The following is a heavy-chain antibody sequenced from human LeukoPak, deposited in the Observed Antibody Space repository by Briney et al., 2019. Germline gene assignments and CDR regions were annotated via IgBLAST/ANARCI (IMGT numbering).Heavy chain of an antibody. D-gene: IGHD1-26*01. Sequence: GGPLRLSCAASGFTFSSYAMSWVRQAPGKGLEWVSGISWNSGSIGYADSVKGRFTISRDNAKNSLYLQMNSLRAEDTAVYYCARDTVGVPDYWGQGTLVTVSS. J-gene: IGHJ4*02. CDR1: GFTFSSYA. V-gene: IGHV3-9*01. CDR2: ISWNSGSI. CDR3: ARDTVGVPDY.